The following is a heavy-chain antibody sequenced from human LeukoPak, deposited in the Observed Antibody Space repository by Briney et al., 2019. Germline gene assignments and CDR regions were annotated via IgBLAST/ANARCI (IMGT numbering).Heavy chain of an antibody. CDR3: VRVPYGDYRTFDY. J-gene: IGHJ4*02. Sequence: GGSLRLSCAASGFTFSSYAMSWVRQAPGKGLEWVSAISGSGGSTYYADSVKGRFTISRDNSKNTLYLQMNSLRAEDTAVYYCVRVPYGDYRTFDYWGQGTLVTVTS. CDR1: GFTFSSYA. D-gene: IGHD4-17*01. V-gene: IGHV3-23*01. CDR2: ISGSGGST.